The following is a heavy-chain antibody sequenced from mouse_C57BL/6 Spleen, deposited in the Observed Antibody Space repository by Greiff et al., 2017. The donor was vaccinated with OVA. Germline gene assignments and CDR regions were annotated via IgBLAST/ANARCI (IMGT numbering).Heavy chain of an antibody. CDR3: ARGGTTVVATDYAMDY. CDR1: GYTFTDYY. CDR2: INPYNGGT. D-gene: IGHD1-1*01. V-gene: IGHV1-19*01. Sequence: VQLQQSGPVLVKPGASVKMSCKASGYTFTDYYMNWVKPSHGKSLEWIGVINPYNGGTSYNQKFKGKATLTVDKSSSTAYMELNSLTSEDSAVYYCARGGTTVVATDYAMDYWGQGTSVTVSS. J-gene: IGHJ4*01.